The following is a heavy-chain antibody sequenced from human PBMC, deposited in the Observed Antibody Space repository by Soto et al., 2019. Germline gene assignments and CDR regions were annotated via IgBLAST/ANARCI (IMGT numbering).Heavy chain of an antibody. CDR2: IGESGGST. CDR3: AKDRGYYDSSCYYYLRWFDP. D-gene: IGHD3-22*01. CDR1: GFTFSSYA. Sequence: GGSLRLSCAASGFTFSSYAMKWVRQAPGKGLEWVSLIGESGGSTYYADSVKGRFTISRDNSKNTLYLQMNSLRAEDTAVYYCAKDRGYYDSSCYYYLRWFDPWGQGTLVTVSS. J-gene: IGHJ5*02. V-gene: IGHV3-23*01.